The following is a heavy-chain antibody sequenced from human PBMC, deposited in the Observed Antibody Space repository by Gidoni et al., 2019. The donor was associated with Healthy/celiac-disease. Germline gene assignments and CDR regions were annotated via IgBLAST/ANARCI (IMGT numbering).Heavy chain of an antibody. CDR1: GGSFSGYY. CDR2: INHSGST. J-gene: IGHJ4*02. Sequence: QVQLQQWGAGLLKPPETLSLTCAVYGGSFSGYYRSWTRQPPGKGLEWIGEINHSGSTNYNPSLKSRVTISVDTSKNQFSLKLSSVTAADTAVYYCARGRAKLGYFDYWGQGTLVTVSS. V-gene: IGHV4-34*01. D-gene: IGHD6-13*01. CDR3: ARGRAKLGYFDY.